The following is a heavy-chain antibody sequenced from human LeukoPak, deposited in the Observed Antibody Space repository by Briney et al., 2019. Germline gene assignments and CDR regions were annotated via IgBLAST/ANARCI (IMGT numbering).Heavy chain of an antibody. Sequence: GGSLRLSCAASGFTFSTYNMNWVRQAPGKGLEWVSSISSSSNYIYYADSVKGRFAISRDNAKNSLYLQMNSLRAEDTDVYYCARDVGASAPDAFDIWGQGTMVTVSS. V-gene: IGHV3-21*01. CDR2: ISSSSNYI. D-gene: IGHD1-26*01. J-gene: IGHJ3*02. CDR1: GFTFSTYN. CDR3: ARDVGASAPDAFDI.